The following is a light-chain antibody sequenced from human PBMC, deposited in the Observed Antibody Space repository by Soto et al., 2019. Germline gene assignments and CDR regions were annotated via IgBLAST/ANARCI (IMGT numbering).Light chain of an antibody. V-gene: IGKV3-15*01. CDR2: GAS. CDR3: QQYTHWPT. CDR1: QSVNSN. Sequence: EIVMTQSPATLSVSPGERATLSCRASQSVNSNLAWYQQKPGQAPRLLIYGASTRATGVPARFSGSGSGTEFILTVSSLQSEDFAVYFCQQYTHWPTFGQGTKVEIK. J-gene: IGKJ1*01.